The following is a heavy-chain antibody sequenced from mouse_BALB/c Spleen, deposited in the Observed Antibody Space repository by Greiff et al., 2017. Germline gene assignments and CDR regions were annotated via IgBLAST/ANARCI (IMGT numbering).Heavy chain of an antibody. CDR1: GFAFSSYD. Sequence: EVKLMESGGGLVKPGGSLKLSCAASGFAFSSYDMSWVRQTPEKRLEWVAYISSGGGSTYYPYTVKGRFTISRDNAKNTLYLQMSSLKSEDTAMYDCARRDYDGYYGGFDYWGQGTTLTVSS. CDR2: ISSGGGST. V-gene: IGHV5-12-1*01. CDR3: ARRDYDGYYGGFDY. D-gene: IGHD2-3*01. J-gene: IGHJ2*01.